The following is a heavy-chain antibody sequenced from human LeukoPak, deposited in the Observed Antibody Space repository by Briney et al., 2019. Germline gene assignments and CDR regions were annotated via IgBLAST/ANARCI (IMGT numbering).Heavy chain of an antibody. J-gene: IGHJ4*02. CDR3: ARRRRYSGSWSAFDY. D-gene: IGHD6-13*01. CDR2: IYYSGST. CDR1: GGSISSYY. V-gene: IGHV4-59*08. Sequence: AETLSLTCTASGGSISSYYWSWIRQPPGKGLEWIGYIYYSGSTNYNPSLKSRVTISVDTSKYKFSLKLSSVTAADTAVYSCARRRRYSGSWSAFDYWGQGTLVTVSS.